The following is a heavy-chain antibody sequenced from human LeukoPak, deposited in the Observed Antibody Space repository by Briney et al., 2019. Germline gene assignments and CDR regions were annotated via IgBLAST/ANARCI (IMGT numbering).Heavy chain of an antibody. CDR2: ISWNSGSI. Sequence: PGRSLRLSCAASGFTFDDYAMHWVRHAPGKGLEWVSGISWNSGSIGYADSVKGRFTISRDNAKNSLYLQMNSLRAEDTALYYCAKERDAAGRYYFDYWGQGTLVTVSS. CDR1: GFTFDDYA. D-gene: IGHD6-13*01. J-gene: IGHJ4*02. CDR3: AKERDAAGRYYFDY. V-gene: IGHV3-9*01.